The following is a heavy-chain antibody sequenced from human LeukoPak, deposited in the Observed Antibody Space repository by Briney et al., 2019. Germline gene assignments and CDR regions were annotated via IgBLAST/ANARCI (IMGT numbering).Heavy chain of an antibody. CDR1: GGSISNYY. Sequence: SETLSLTCTVSGGSISNYYWSWIRQPPGKGLEWIGYIYYSGSTKYNPSLKSRVTISVDTSKNQFTLRLSSVTAADTAVYYCARDWGVSARPGYMDVWGKGTTVTVSS. J-gene: IGHJ6*03. D-gene: IGHD6-6*01. V-gene: IGHV4-59*01. CDR3: ARDWGVSARPGYMDV. CDR2: IYYSGST.